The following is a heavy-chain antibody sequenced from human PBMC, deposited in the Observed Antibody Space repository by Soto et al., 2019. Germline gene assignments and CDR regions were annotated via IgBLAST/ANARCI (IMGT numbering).Heavy chain of an antibody. J-gene: IGHJ4*02. CDR3: TGEVASGY. CDR2: ISRDGGTK. D-gene: IGHD2-8*02. CDR1: GFTVSTYG. Sequence: QVQLVESGGGVVQPGRSLRLSCAVSGFTVSTYGMHWVRQAPGKGLEWVAVISRDGGTKSYADSVKGRFTISRDNSRNTLFLEMNSLIGDDMAVYYCTGEVASGYWGQGTLVTVSS. V-gene: IGHV3-30*03.